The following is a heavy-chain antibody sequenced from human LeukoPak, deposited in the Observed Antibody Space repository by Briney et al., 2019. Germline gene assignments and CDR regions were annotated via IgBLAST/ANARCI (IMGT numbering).Heavy chain of an antibody. D-gene: IGHD1-1*01. Sequence: GASVKVSCKASGGTFSSYAISWVRQAPGQGLEWMGGIIPIFGTANYAQKFQGRVTITADESTSTAYMELSSLRSEDTAVYYCARVLERDYYYYYYMDVWGKGTTVTVSS. J-gene: IGHJ6*03. V-gene: IGHV1-69*13. CDR2: IIPIFGTA. CDR1: GGTFSSYA. CDR3: ARVLERDYYYYYYMDV.